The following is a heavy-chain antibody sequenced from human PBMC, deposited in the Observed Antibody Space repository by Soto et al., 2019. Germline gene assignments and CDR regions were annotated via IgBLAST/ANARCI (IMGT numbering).Heavy chain of an antibody. CDR2: IYHSGTT. V-gene: IGHV4-30-2*01. Sequence: PSETLSLTCAVSGGSISSGGYSWSWIRQPPGKGLEWIGYIYHSGTTTYNPSIKSRVTISVDSSKNQFSLNLTSVSAADTAVYYCARLGGFYQSLDSWGQGTLVTVSS. D-gene: IGHD3-22*01. CDR1: GGSISSGGYS. J-gene: IGHJ5*01. CDR3: ARLGGFYQSLDS.